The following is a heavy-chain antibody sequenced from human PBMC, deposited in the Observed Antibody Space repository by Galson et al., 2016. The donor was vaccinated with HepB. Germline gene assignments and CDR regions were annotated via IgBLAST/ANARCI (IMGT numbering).Heavy chain of an antibody. CDR1: GFTFNTYS. J-gene: IGHJ5*02. Sequence: SLRLSCAASGFTFNTYSMNWVRQAPDKGLEWLAAISNDGMNTKYADSVRGRITISRDNSENTLYLQINSLRTEDTALYYCARDKFPPLSRQAWTNNLFDPWGQGTLVTVTS. V-gene: IGHV3-30*01. D-gene: IGHD2-21*01. CDR2: ISNDGMNT. CDR3: ARDKFPPLSRQAWTNNLFDP.